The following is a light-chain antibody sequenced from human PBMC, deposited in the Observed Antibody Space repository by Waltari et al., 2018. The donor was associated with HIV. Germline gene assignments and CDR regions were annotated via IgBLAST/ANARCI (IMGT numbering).Light chain of an antibody. Sequence: QSVLTPPPSVSATPGQKVTISCSGSSSNIAANYVSWYQHFPGTVPKVLIYDNHKRSSGIPDRFSGSKSGTSATLDISGLQTGDEAHYYCGTWDTSLIAWIFGTGTKVTVL. CDR3: GTWDTSLIAWI. CDR1: SSNIAANY. V-gene: IGLV1-51*01. CDR2: DNH. J-gene: IGLJ1*01.